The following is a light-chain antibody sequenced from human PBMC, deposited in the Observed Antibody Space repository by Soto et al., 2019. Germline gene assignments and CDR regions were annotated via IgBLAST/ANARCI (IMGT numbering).Light chain of an antibody. CDR1: RSDVGGYNY. Sequence: QSAVTHAACQSGSPGDSITISCTGTRSDVGGYNYVSWYQEHPGKAPKLMIYDVSNRPSGVSNRFSGSKSGNTASLTISGLQAEDEADYYCSSYTSSSTFVFGTGTKVTVL. J-gene: IGLJ1*01. CDR3: SSYTSSSTFV. CDR2: DVS. V-gene: IGLV2-14*01.